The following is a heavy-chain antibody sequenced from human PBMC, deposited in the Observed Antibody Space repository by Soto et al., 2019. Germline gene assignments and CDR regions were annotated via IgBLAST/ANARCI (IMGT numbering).Heavy chain of an antibody. CDR1: GGSISNYY. J-gene: IGHJ5*02. D-gene: IGHD3-16*01. Sequence: LSLTCNVSGGSISNYYWTWVRQSPEKGLEWIGYMYYNGNINYNPSLKSRVTISIDTSKNQFSLTLKSVTAADTAVYYCASGGNWFDPWGQGVLVTVSS. V-gene: IGHV4-59*01. CDR2: MYYNGNI. CDR3: ASGGNWFDP.